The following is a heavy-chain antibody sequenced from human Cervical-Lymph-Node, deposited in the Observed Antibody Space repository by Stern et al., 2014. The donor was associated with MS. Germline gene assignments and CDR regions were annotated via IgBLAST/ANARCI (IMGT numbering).Heavy chain of an antibody. CDR1: GFTFRNAW. CDR3: TTLDRSYPYYYYGMDV. V-gene: IGHV3-15*01. Sequence: EMQLVESGGGLVKPGGSLRLSCAASGFTFRNAWMTWIRQAPGKGLEWVGRIKSKTEGWTTDYAAPVKGRFTISRDDSKNTLYLQMNSLKTEDTAVYYCTTLDRSYPYYYYGMDVWGQGTTVTVSS. CDR2: IKSKTEGWTT. J-gene: IGHJ6*02. D-gene: IGHD1-26*01.